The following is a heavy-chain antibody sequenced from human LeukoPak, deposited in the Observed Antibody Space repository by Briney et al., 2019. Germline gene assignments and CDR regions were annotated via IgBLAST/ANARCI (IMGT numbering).Heavy chain of an antibody. V-gene: IGHV1-2*02. CDR1: GYXFTDYY. J-gene: IGHJ3*02. CDR3: ASGLDAIANYVEDAFEI. CDR2: IKPNSGGT. D-gene: IGHD4/OR15-4a*01. Sequence: GASVKVSCKASGYXFTDYYIHWVRQAPGQGLEWMGWIKPNSGGTNYAQTFQGRSTMTRDTAIRTAYLELSRLRSDDTAVYYCASGLDAIANYVEDAFEIWGQGTMVTVSS.